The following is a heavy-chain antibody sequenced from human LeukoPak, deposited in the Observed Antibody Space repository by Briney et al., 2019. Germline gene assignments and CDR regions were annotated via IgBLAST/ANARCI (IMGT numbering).Heavy chain of an antibody. V-gene: IGHV4-59*12. CDR2: IYNSGST. Sequence: SETLSLTCTVSGGSISSYYWSWIRQPPGKGLEWIGYIYNSGSTNYNPSLKSRVTISVDTSKNQFSLKLSSVTAADTAVYYCARRGRYSSGWFDYWGQGTLVTVSS. D-gene: IGHD6-19*01. CDR1: GGSISSYY. CDR3: ARRGRYSSGWFDY. J-gene: IGHJ4*02.